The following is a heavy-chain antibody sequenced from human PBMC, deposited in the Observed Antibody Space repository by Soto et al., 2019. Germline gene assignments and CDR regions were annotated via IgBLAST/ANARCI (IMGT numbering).Heavy chain of an antibody. J-gene: IGHJ6*03. CDR3: ARVYAGTSDYYYYYMDV. CDR1: GYTFTSCD. D-gene: IGHD6-13*01. Sequence: GASVKVSWKASGYTFTSCDINWVRQATGQGLEWMGWMNPNSGNTGYAQKFQGRVTMTRNTSISTAYMELSSLRSEDTAVYYCARVYAGTSDYYYYYMDVWGKGTTVTVSS. CDR2: MNPNSGNT. V-gene: IGHV1-8*01.